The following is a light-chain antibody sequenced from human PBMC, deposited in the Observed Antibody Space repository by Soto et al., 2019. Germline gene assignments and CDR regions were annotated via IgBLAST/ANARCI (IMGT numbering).Light chain of an antibody. V-gene: IGKV3-15*01. CDR2: DAS. CDR1: QSVDKD. J-gene: IGKJ1*01. CDR3: HQYNKWPRT. Sequence: EIVMTQSPATLSVSPGEGATLSCRPSQSVDKDLAWYRQKPGKAPSLLVYDASTRATGVPARFSGSGSGTEFTLTITSLQSEDFAVYFCHQYNKWPRTFGRGTKVEI.